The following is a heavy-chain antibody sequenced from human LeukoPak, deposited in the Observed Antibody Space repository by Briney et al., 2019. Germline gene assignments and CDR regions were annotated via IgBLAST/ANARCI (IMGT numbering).Heavy chain of an antibody. V-gene: IGHV1-46*01. CDR2: INPSGGST. CDR1: GYTFTSYY. CDR3: ARDPKDDTSGYYYFDY. D-gene: IGHD3-22*01. J-gene: IGHJ4*02. Sequence: GASVKLSCKASGYTFTSYYMHWVRQAPGQGLEWMGIINPSGGSTSYAQKFQGRVTMTRDMSTSTVYMELSSLRSEDTALYYCARDPKDDTSGYYYFDYRGQGTLVTVSS.